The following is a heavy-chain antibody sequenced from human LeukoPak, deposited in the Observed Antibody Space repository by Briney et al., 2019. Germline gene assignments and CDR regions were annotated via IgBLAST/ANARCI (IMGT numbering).Heavy chain of an antibody. CDR2: IYYSGST. V-gene: IGHV4-59*05. D-gene: IGHD6-19*01. CDR3: ARRDGKAVAPIRDY. J-gene: IGHJ4*02. Sequence: SETLSLTCTVSGGSISGYYWSWIRQPPGEGLEWIGSIYYSGSTYYNPSLKSRVTISVDTSKNQFSLKLSSVTAADTAVYYCARRDGKAVAPIRDYWGQGTLVTVSS. CDR1: GGSISGYY.